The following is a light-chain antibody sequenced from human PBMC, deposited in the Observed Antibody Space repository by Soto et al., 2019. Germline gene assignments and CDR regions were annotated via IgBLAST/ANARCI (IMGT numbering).Light chain of an antibody. CDR2: KAS. Sequence: DIQMTQSPSTLSAFVGDRVTIACRASQNISSWLAWYQQKPGKAPKILIYKASTLESGVPARFRGSGSGTEFSRTISSLQPEDFATYYCLQYQLHSTFGPGTKGDL. CDR1: QNISSW. CDR3: LQYQLHST. V-gene: IGKV1-5*03. J-gene: IGKJ3*01.